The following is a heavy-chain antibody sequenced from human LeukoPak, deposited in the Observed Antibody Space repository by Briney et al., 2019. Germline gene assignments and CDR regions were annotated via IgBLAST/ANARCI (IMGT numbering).Heavy chain of an antibody. V-gene: IGHV4-34*01. CDR2: INHSGST. J-gene: IGHJ3*02. CDR3: AREVVEQWLDEDAFDI. Sequence: SETLSLTCAVYGGSFSGYYWSWIRQPPGKGLEWIGEINHSGSTNYNPSLKSRVTISVDTSKNQFSLKLSSVTAADTAVYYCAREVVEQWLDEDAFDIWGQGTMVTVSS. CDR1: GGSFSGYY. D-gene: IGHD6-19*01.